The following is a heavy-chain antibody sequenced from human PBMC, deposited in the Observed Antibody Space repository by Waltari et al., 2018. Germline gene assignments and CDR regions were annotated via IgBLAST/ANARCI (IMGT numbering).Heavy chain of an antibody. CDR2: ISSSSSTI. Sequence: QVQLQQWGAGLLKPSETLSLTCAVYGGSFSGYYWSWIRQPPGKGLEWVSYISSSSSTIYYADSVKGRFTISRDNAKNSLYLQMNSLRAEDTAVYYCAREERVDYYYYMDVWGKGTTVTISS. CDR3: AREERVDYYYYMDV. V-gene: IGHV3-11*04. CDR1: GGSFSGYY. J-gene: IGHJ6*03. D-gene: IGHD1-1*01.